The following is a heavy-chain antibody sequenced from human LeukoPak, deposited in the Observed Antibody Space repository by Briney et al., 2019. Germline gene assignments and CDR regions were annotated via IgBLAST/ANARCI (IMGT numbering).Heavy chain of an antibody. D-gene: IGHD4-23*01. J-gene: IGHJ4*02. CDR3: ARVGATVVTPMTFDY. Sequence: GASVKVSCKASGYTXTSYGISWVRQAPGQGLEWMGWISAYNGNTNYAQKLQGRVTMTTDTSTSTAYMELRSLRSDDTAVYYCARVGATVVTPMTFDYWGQGTLVTVSS. V-gene: IGHV1-18*01. CDR2: ISAYNGNT. CDR1: GYTXTSYG.